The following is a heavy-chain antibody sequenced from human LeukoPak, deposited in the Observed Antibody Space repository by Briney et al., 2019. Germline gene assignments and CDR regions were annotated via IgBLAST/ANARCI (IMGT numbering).Heavy chain of an antibody. Sequence: ASVKLSCKISGHALSDLSIHWVRQAPGRGPEWMGGFDPEVGDKMHAQKFQGRVTMTEDTSTDTAYMELNSLRSEDTAVYYCATDSDPWVPAAGTIDYWGQGTLVTVSS. CDR1: GHALSDLS. V-gene: IGHV1-24*01. CDR2: FDPEVGDK. J-gene: IGHJ4*02. D-gene: IGHD6-13*01. CDR3: ATDSDPWVPAAGTIDY.